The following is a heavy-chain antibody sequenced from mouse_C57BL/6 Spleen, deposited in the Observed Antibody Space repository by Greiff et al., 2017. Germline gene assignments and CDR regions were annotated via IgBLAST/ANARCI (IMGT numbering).Heavy chain of an antibody. D-gene: IGHD2-1*01. CDR2: IYPGDGDT. J-gene: IGHJ4*01. CDR1: GYAFSSSW. V-gene: IGHV1-82*01. Sequence: VMLVESGPELVKPGASVKISCKASGYAFSSSWMNWVKQRPGKGLEWIGRIYPGDGDTNYNGKFKGKATLTADKSSSTAYMQLSSLTSEDSAVYFCARPVTTRAMDYWGQGTSVTVSS. CDR3: ARPVTTRAMDY.